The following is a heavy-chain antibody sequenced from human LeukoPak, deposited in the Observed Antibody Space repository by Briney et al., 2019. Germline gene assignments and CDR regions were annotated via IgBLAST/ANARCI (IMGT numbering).Heavy chain of an antibody. CDR3: AKYSSSWSQYNWLDP. Sequence: PGGSLRLSCVASGFTFSSYGMHWVRQAPGKGREWVAVIWYDGNNKYYADSVKGRFTISRDNSKNTVYLQMNSLRAEDTAVYYCAKYSSSWSQYNWLDPWGQGTLVTVSS. J-gene: IGHJ5*02. D-gene: IGHD6-13*01. V-gene: IGHV3-33*06. CDR2: IWYDGNNK. CDR1: GFTFSSYG.